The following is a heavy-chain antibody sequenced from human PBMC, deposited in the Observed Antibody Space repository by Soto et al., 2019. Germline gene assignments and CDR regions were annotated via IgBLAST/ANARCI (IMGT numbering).Heavy chain of an antibody. Sequence: PSETLSLTCTVSGASVGSGGYYWSWIRQVPGKGLEWIGCIKYSGTTHYSPSLKSRVNISFDKSKNQVFLNLRLVTGADTAVYFCARDVRDTGYSYWFDPWGQGILVTVSS. CDR1: GASVGSGGYY. V-gene: IGHV4-31*03. D-gene: IGHD3-9*01. J-gene: IGHJ5*02. CDR3: ARDVRDTGYSYWFDP. CDR2: IKYSGTT.